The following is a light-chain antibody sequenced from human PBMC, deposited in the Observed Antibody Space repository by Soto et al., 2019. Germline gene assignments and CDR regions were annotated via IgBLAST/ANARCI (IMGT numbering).Light chain of an antibody. J-gene: IGKJ5*01. CDR2: GAS. V-gene: IGKV3-15*01. Sequence: EIVMTESPATLSVSPGGRVTLSCRASQSLSSNLAWYQQKPGQAPRIISYGASTRATDIPARFSGSGSGTEFTLTISSLQSEDFEVYFCQQYNNWPLAFGQGTRLEI. CDR1: QSLSSN. CDR3: QQYNNWPLA.